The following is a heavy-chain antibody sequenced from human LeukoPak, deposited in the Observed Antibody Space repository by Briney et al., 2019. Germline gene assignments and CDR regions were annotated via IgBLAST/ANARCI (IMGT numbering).Heavy chain of an antibody. Sequence: ASVKVSCKASGYTFTSYDINWVRQATGQGFEWMGWMNPNSGNTGYAQKFQGRVTMTRNTSISTAYMELSSLRSEDTAVYYCARNYGSGPYYYYYMDVWGKGTTVTISS. CDR1: GYTFTSYD. D-gene: IGHD3-10*01. J-gene: IGHJ6*03. CDR2: MNPNSGNT. V-gene: IGHV1-8*01. CDR3: ARNYGSGPYYYYYMDV.